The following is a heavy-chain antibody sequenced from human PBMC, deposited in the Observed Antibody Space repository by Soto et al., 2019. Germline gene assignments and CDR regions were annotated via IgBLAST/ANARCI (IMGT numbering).Heavy chain of an antibody. J-gene: IGHJ6*02. Sequence: GGSLRLSCAASGFTFSSYWMHWVRQAPGKGLVWVSRINSDGSSTSYADSVKGRFTISRDNAKNTLYLKLNSLRAEDTAVYYCAREAGDWIAVAPPYGMDVWGQGTTVTVSS. D-gene: IGHD6-19*01. CDR1: GFTFSSYW. CDR2: INSDGSST. CDR3: AREAGDWIAVAPPYGMDV. V-gene: IGHV3-74*01.